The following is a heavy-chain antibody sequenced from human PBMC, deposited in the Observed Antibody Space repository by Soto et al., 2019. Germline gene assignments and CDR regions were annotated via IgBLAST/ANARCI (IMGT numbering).Heavy chain of an antibody. J-gene: IGHJ3*02. CDR2: ISGSGGST. Sequence: GGSLRLSCAASGFTFSSYAMSWVRQAPGKGLEWVSAISGSGGSTYYADSVKGRFTISRDNAKNTLYLQMNSLRAEDTAVYSCAKDHSGYYDSRNAFDIWGQGTMVTVSS. CDR3: AKDHSGYYDSRNAFDI. V-gene: IGHV3-23*01. D-gene: IGHD3-22*01. CDR1: GFTFSSYA.